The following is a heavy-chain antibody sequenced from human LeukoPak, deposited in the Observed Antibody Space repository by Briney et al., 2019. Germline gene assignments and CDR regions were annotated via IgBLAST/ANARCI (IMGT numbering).Heavy chain of an antibody. CDR3: ARYGLIRGFGY. J-gene: IGHJ4*02. Sequence: PSETLSLTCTVSGGSMSSYYWSWIRQPPGKQLEWIGYIYYSGSTTYSPSLKSRVTISVDTSKNEFSLKLSSVTAADTAVYYCARYGLIRGFGYWGQGTLVTVSS. CDR1: GGSMSSYY. D-gene: IGHD3-16*01. CDR2: IYYSGST. V-gene: IGHV4-59*01.